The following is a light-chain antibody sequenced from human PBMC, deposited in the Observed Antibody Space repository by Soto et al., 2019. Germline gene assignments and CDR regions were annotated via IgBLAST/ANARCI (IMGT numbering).Light chain of an antibody. CDR1: QSVSNF. CDR2: GAS. V-gene: IGKV3-15*01. CDR3: QQYSNWPSWT. Sequence: EKVMTQSPATLSMSPGERATLSCRASQSVSNFLAWYQQKPGQAPRLHIYGASTRATGVPARFSGSGSGTEFTLTISSLQSEDFAVYYCQQYSNWPSWTFGQGTKVDIK. J-gene: IGKJ1*01.